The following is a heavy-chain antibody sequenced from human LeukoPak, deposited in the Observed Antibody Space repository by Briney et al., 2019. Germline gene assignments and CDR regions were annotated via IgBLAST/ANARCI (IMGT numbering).Heavy chain of an antibody. D-gene: IGHD1-26*01. CDR2: ISYDGSNK. CDR1: GFTFSSYA. CDR3: ATPLTRVGATGGAFDY. J-gene: IGHJ4*02. Sequence: PGGSLRLSCAASGFTFSSYAMHWVRQAPGKGLEGVAVISYDGSNKYYADSVKGRFTISRDNSKNTLYLQMNSLRAEDTAVYYCATPLTRVGATGGAFDYWGQGTLVTVSS. V-gene: IGHV3-30*04.